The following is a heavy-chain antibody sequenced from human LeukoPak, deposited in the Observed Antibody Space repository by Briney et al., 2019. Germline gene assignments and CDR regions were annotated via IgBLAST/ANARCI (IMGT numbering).Heavy chain of an antibody. CDR3: ARRANDYYYYYMDV. Sequence: GESLKISCKGSEYTFTNYWIGWVRQMPGKGLEWMGIIYPGDSDTRYSPSFQGQVTISADKSISTAYLQWSSLKASDTAMYYCARRANDYYYYYMDVWGKGTTVTVSS. J-gene: IGHJ6*03. CDR2: IYPGDSDT. V-gene: IGHV5-51*01. CDR1: EYTFTNYW.